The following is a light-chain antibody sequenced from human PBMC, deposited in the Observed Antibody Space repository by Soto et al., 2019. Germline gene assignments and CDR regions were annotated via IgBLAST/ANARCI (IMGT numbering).Light chain of an antibody. J-gene: IGKJ2*01. CDR2: DAS. CDR3: QQSYSTPPYT. CDR1: QSVSSY. Sequence: EVVLTQSPATLSLSPGERATLSCRASQSVSSYLAWYQQKPGQAPRLLIYDASTRATDIPARFSGSGSGTDFTLIVSSLEPEDFAVYYCQQSYSTPPYTFGQGTKLEIK. V-gene: IGKV3-11*01.